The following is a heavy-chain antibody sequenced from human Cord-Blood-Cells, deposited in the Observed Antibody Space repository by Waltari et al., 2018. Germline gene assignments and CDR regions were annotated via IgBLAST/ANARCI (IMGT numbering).Heavy chain of an antibody. CDR3: AKAYDYSNYFFDY. CDR1: GFTFSRYA. D-gene: IGHD4-4*01. V-gene: IGHV3-23*01. Sequence: EVQLLESGGGLVQPGGSLRLSCAASGFTFSRYAMRWVRQAPGKGLEWVSAISGSGGSTYYADSVKGRFTISRDNSKNTLYLQMNSLRAEDTAVYYCAKAYDYSNYFFDYWGQGTLVTVSS. J-gene: IGHJ4*02. CDR2: ISGSGGST.